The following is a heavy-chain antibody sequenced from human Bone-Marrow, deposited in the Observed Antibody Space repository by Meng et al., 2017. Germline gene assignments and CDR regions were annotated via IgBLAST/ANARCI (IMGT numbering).Heavy chain of an antibody. CDR3: TRGATQPNDY. Sequence: GGSLRLSCAVSGVSFSDSDIHWVRQASGKGLEWVGRIGTKPKSYAAAYAASVRGRFTISRDDAKNSLYLQMNNLRVDDTALYYCTRGATQPNDYWGQGTLVTVSS. CDR2: IGTKPKSYAA. J-gene: IGHJ4*02. D-gene: IGHD2-15*01. V-gene: IGHV3-73*01. CDR1: GVSFSDSD.